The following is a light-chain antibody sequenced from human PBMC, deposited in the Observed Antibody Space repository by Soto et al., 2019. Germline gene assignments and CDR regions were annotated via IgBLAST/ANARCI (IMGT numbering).Light chain of an antibody. CDR3: QRYNIWIT. V-gene: IGKV3-15*01. Sequence: EIVMTQSPAILSVSPGERATLSCRASQSVSSNLAWYQQKPGQAPRLLIYGVSTRATGIPARFSGSGSGTEFTLTISSLQSEDFAVYYCQRYNIWITFGQGTRLEIK. CDR2: GVS. J-gene: IGKJ5*01. CDR1: QSVSSN.